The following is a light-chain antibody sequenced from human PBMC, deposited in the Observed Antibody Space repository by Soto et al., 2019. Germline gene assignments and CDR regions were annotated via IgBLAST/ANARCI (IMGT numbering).Light chain of an antibody. V-gene: IGKV1-33*01. CDR2: DAS. Sequence: DVHMSQSASSLSASVGYRVTITCQASQNINNYLNWYQQKPGRAPKLLIYDASNLEAGVPSRFRGSGSGTDFTFTISRLQPEDTPTYYCQQYETLPTFGQGTRLEIK. CDR3: QQYETLPT. CDR1: QNINNY. J-gene: IGKJ5*01.